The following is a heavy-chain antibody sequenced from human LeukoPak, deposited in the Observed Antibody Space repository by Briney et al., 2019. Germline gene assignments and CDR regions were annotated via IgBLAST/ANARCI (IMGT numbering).Heavy chain of an antibody. CDR1: GFTFGDYA. J-gene: IGHJ4*02. Sequence: GRSLRLSCTASGFTFGDYAMSWVRQAPGKGLEWVAVIRSQAYGVTTQYAASVKGRFTISRDDSKSIAYLQMNSLKLEDTAVYHCARPGEGYCSGGSCYFFDYWGQGTLVTVSS. CDR3: ARPGEGYCSGGSCYFFDY. D-gene: IGHD2-15*01. V-gene: IGHV3-49*04. CDR2: IRSQAYGVTT.